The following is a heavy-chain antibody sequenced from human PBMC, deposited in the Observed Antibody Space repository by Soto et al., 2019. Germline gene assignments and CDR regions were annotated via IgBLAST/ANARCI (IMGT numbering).Heavy chain of an antibody. CDR3: ARAGGLGAVAVDY. CDR1: GGSIISGCYS. J-gene: IGHJ4*02. Sequence: QLQLQESGSGLVKPSQTLSLTCAVSGGSIISGCYSWSWIRQPPGKGLERIGYIYHSGSTYYNPSLKSRVTRSVDRSKNQFSRKLGSLTAADTAVYYWARAGGLGAVAVDYWCQGTLVTVSS. CDR2: IYHSGST. D-gene: IGHD6-19*01. V-gene: IGHV4-30-2*01.